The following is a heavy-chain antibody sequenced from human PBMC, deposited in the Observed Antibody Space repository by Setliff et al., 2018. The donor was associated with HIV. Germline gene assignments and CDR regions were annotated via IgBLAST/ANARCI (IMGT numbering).Heavy chain of an antibody. CDR3: AKDHRTTTDYYFDY. Sequence: GGSLRLYCAASGFTFSSYWMHWVRQAPGKGLEWVAVIWYDGSNKYYADSVKGRFTISRDNSKNTLYLQMNSLRAEDTAVYYCAKDHRTTTDYYFDYWGQGTLVTVSS. CDR2: IWYDGSNK. V-gene: IGHV3-33*06. D-gene: IGHD4-17*01. J-gene: IGHJ4*02. CDR1: GFTFSSYW.